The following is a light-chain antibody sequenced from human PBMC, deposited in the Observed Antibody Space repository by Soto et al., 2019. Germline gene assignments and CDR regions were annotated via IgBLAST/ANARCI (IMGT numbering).Light chain of an antibody. J-gene: IGKJ1*01. CDR1: QSISDW. CDR2: KAS. CDR3: QHYNSPWT. V-gene: IGKV1-5*03. Sequence: DIQMTQFPSTLSASVGDRVTITCRASQSISDWLAWYQQKPGKVPKLLIYKASTLESGVPSRFSGSGSGTEFTLTISRLQPDDFATYYCQHYNSPWTFGQGTKVGIK.